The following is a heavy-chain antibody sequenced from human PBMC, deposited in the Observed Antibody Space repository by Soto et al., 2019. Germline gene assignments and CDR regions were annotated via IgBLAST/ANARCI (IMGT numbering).Heavy chain of an antibody. CDR2: ISAYNGNT. V-gene: IGHV1-18*01. D-gene: IGHD2-15*01. Sequence: QVQLVQSGAEVKKPGASVKVSCKASGYTFTSYGISWVRQAPGQGLEWMGWISAYNGNTNYAQKLQGRFTMTTDTSTSTAYMELRSLRSDDTAVYYCARDRSRYCSGGSCYSDLHENWFDPWGQGTLVTVSS. CDR1: GYTFTSYG. J-gene: IGHJ5*02. CDR3: ARDRSRYCSGGSCYSDLHENWFDP.